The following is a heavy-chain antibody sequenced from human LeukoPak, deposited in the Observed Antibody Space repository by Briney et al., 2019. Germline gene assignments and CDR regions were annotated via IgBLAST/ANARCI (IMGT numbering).Heavy chain of an antibody. V-gene: IGHV3-53*01. Sequence: GGSLRLSCAASGFTVSSNYMSWVRQAPGKGLEWVSAIYSGGTTYYSDSVRGRFTISRDNSKNTLYLQMNSLTADDTAVYYCARIDGSDDYWGQGTLVTVSS. J-gene: IGHJ4*02. CDR3: ARIDGSDDY. CDR2: IYSGGTT. D-gene: IGHD5-24*01. CDR1: GFTVSSNY.